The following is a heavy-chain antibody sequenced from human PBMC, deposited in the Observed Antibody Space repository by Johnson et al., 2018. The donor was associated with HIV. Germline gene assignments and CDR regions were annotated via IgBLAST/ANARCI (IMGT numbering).Heavy chain of an antibody. CDR1: GFTFSRYD. D-gene: IGHD3-3*01. CDR2: IGTAGDT. V-gene: IGHV3-13*01. J-gene: IGHJ3*02. CDR3: TTGVYNFWSGFHGAFDI. Sequence: VHLVESGGGLVKPGGSLRLSCAASGFTFSRYDMNWVRQATGKGLEWVSAIGTAGDTYYAGSVKGRFTISRENAKNSFYLQMNSLRAGDTAVYYCTTGVYNFWSGFHGAFDIWGQGTMVTVSS.